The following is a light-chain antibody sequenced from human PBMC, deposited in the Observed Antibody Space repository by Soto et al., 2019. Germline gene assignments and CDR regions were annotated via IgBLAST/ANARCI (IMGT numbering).Light chain of an antibody. CDR3: CSYADSTWI. CDR2: EGT. Sequence: QSVLTQPASVSGSPGQSITISCTGTSSDVGSYNLVSWYQQHPGKAPKLMIYEGTKRPSGISNRFSGSKSGNTASLTISGLQTEDEADYYCCSYADSTWIFGGGTKLTVL. V-gene: IGLV2-23*01. J-gene: IGLJ2*01. CDR1: SSDVGSYNL.